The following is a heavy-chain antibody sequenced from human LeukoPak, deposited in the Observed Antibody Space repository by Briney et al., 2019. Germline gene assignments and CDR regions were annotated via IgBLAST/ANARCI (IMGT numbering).Heavy chain of an antibody. Sequence: GGSLRLSCAASGLTFRSYGMSWVRQAPGKGLEWVSGISGNGGGTKYADPVKGRFTISRDNSKNTLYLQMSSLRAEDTAIYYCARHEVRGATTTFDYWGQGTLVTVSS. CDR3: ARHEVRGATTTFDY. V-gene: IGHV3-23*01. J-gene: IGHJ4*02. CDR2: ISGNGGGT. CDR1: GLTFRSYG. D-gene: IGHD1-26*01.